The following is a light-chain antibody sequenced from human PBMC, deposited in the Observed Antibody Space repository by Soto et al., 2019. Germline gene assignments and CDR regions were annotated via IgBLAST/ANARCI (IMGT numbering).Light chain of an antibody. V-gene: IGKV1-5*03. CDR1: QSISSW. CDR2: KTS. J-gene: IGKJ4*01. Sequence: DIQMTQSPSTLSASVGDRVTITCRASQSISSWLAWYQQKPGKAPNLLIYKTSSLESGVPSRFSGSGSGKDFTPTSTALHPEGFHTYYAQQYDSYPPPFGGGTKGEIK. CDR3: QQYDSYPPP.